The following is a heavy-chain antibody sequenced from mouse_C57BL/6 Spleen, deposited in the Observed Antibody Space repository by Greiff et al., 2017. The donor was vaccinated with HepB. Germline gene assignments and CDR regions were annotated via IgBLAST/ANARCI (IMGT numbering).Heavy chain of an antibody. V-gene: IGHV1-82*01. Sequence: VQLQQSGPELVKPGASVKISCKASGYAFSSSWMNWVKQRPGKGLEWIGRIYPGDGDTNYNGKFKGKATLTADTSSSTAYMQLSSLTSEYSAVYFCARSETAQATLYYAMDYWGQGTSVTVSS. J-gene: IGHJ4*01. CDR2: IYPGDGDT. CDR3: ARSETAQATLYYAMDY. D-gene: IGHD3-2*02. CDR1: GYAFSSSW.